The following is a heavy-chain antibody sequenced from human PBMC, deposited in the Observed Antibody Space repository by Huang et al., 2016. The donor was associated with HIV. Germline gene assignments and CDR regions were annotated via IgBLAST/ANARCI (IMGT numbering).Heavy chain of an antibody. CDR3: ATDLGGYSFDY. CDR1: GFSFRNYG. J-gene: IGHJ4*02. CDR2: IRFEGGNK. Sequence: QEQLVESGGGVVQPGGSLRLSCATSGFSFRNYGMHWVRQAPGKGLEWVAFIRFEGGNKHYADSAKGRFTISRDNSKKMLFLEMNSLRGDDTAFYYCATDLGGYSFDYWGQGALVSVSS. V-gene: IGHV3-30*02. D-gene: IGHD2-21*02.